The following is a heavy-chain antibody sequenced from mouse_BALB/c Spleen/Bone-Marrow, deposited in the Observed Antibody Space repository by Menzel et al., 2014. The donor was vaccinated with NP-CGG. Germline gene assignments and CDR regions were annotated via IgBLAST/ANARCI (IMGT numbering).Heavy chain of an antibody. CDR3: VRDGCPHVMDY. Sequence: QVQLQQPGPGLVAPSQCLSITCTVSGFSLPVHSIYWVRQRPGKGLEWLGMVRGDGSPDYNSVRKSKLSISKDNCKCQVYLKMNSLQTDDTARYYCVRDGCPHVMDYWGQGTSVTGSS. D-gene: IGHD6-1*01. V-gene: IGHV2-6-7*01. J-gene: IGHJ4*01. CDR2: VRGDGSP. CDR1: GFSLPVHS.